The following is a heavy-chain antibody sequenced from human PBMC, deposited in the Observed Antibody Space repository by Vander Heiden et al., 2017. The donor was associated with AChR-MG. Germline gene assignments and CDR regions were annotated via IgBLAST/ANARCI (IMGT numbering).Heavy chain of an antibody. D-gene: IGHD5-12*01. CDR2: IFYSGST. V-gene: IGHV4-39*02. J-gene: IGHJ3*02. CDR1: GDSVSRSRHY. Sequence: QVHLQDSGPGLVQPSATLSLPCPVSGDSVSRSRHYWRWVRQSPAKVLEWIGSIFYSGSTYYNPSLENRVTIALDRSKNHFSLSLTPVTAADTAVYYCARGWGWLQFRDDDSLDIWGQGTKVTVSS. CDR3: ARGWGWLQFRDDDSLDI.